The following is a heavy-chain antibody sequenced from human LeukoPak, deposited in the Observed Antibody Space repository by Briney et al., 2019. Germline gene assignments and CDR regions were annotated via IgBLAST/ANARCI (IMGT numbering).Heavy chain of an antibody. V-gene: IGHV1-46*01. D-gene: IGHD6-19*01. CDR1: GYTFTSYY. Sequence: ASVKVSCKASGYTFTSYYMHWVRQAPGQGREWMGIINPSGGSTSYAQKFQGRVTMTRDMSTSTVYMELSSLRSEDTAVYYCARSLSGWYPFDYWGQGTLVTVSS. J-gene: IGHJ4*02. CDR2: INPSGGST. CDR3: ARSLSGWYPFDY.